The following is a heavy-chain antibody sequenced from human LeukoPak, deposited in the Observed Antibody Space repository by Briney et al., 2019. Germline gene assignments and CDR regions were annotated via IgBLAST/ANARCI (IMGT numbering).Heavy chain of an antibody. CDR1: GFTFSDYY. Sequence: GGSLRLSCAASGFTFSDYYMSWIRQAPGKGLEWVSYISSSGSTIYYADSVKGRFTISRDNAKNSLYLQMNSLRAEDTAVYYCAREITIFGVVIISYYYYMDVWGKGTTVTVSS. V-gene: IGHV3-11*04. J-gene: IGHJ6*03. CDR2: ISSSGSTI. CDR3: AREITIFGVVIISYYYYMDV. D-gene: IGHD3-3*01.